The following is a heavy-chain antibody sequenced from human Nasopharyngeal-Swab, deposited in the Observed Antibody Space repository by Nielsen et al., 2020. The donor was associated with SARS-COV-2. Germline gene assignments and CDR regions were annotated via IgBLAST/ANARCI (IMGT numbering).Heavy chain of an antibody. CDR1: GFTFSSYE. V-gene: IGHV3-48*03. CDR3: ARDEGGYSGYDYPYYFGY. D-gene: IGHD5-12*01. J-gene: IGHJ4*02. CDR2: ISSSGSTI. Sequence: GGSLRLSCAASGFTFSSYEMNWVRQAPGKGLEWVSYISSSGSTIYYADSVKGRFTISRDNAKNSLYLQMNSLSAEDTAVYYCARDEGGYSGYDYPYYFGYWGQGTLVTVSS.